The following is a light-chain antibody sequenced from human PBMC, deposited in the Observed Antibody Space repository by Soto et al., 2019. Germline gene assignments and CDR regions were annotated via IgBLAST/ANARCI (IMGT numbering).Light chain of an antibody. Sequence: EILMTQSPATLSLSPGERATLSCRASQSVSSKLAWYQQRRGQAPRLLIYGASSRATGIPARFSGSGSGTESTPTISRLQSEDFAVYYCQQYGSSPRTFGQGTKVDIK. CDR2: GAS. V-gene: IGKV3-15*01. CDR1: QSVSSK. CDR3: QQYGSSPRT. J-gene: IGKJ1*01.